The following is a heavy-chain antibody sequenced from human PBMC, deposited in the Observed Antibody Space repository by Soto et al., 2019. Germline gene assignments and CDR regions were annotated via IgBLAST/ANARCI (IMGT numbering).Heavy chain of an antibody. CDR3: AAADIAAAGTDYYYGMDV. V-gene: IGHV1-46*01. J-gene: IGHJ6*02. D-gene: IGHD6-13*01. CDR1: GYTFTSYY. CDR2: INPSGGST. Sequence: ASVKVSCKASGYTFTSYYMHWVRQAPGQGLEWMGIINPSGGSTSYAQKFQERVTITRDMSTSTAYMELSSLRSEDTAVYYCAAADIAAAGTDYYYGMDVWGQGTTVTVSS.